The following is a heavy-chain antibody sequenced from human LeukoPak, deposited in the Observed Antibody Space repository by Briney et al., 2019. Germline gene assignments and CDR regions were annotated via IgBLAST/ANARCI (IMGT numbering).Heavy chain of an antibody. CDR1: GGSITGYY. CDR3: ATGRDADSARGYYDMDV. Sequence: SETLSLTCTVSGGSITGYYWTWIRQPAGKGLEWIGRIYSGGSTNYNPPLKSRVTMSVDTSKNQFSLKLSSVTAANTAVYYCATGRDADSARGYYDMDVWGQGTTVTVSS. V-gene: IGHV4-4*07. D-gene: IGHD5-24*01. J-gene: IGHJ6*02. CDR2: IYSGGST.